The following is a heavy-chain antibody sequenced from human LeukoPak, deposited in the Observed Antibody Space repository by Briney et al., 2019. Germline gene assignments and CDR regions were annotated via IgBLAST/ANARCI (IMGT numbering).Heavy chain of an antibody. Sequence: GGSLRLSCVASGFTFSSHWMTWVRQAPGKGLEWVATINQDGTEKYYVDSVNGRFTISRDNAKKSLYLQMNSLRAEDTAVYYCARDTPVSAGYFDYWGRGTLVTVSS. V-gene: IGHV3-7*01. D-gene: IGHD2-21*02. CDR2: INQDGTEK. CDR1: GFTFSSHW. J-gene: IGHJ4*02. CDR3: ARDTPVSAGYFDY.